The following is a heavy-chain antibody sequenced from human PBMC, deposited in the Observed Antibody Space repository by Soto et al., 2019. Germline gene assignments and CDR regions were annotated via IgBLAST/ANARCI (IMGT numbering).Heavy chain of an antibody. J-gene: IGHJ4*01. CDR1: GFSFSNYA. D-gene: IGHD1-26*01. V-gene: IGHV3-23*01. Sequence: GGSLRLSCAASGFSFSNYAMSWVRQAAGKGLEWVSIISGSGGSTNYADSVKGRFTISRDNSKLYLRMDSLRAEDTAVYYCAKDIRRASYSALDYRGHGTLVTVSS. CDR3: AKDIRRASYSALDY. CDR2: ISGSGGST.